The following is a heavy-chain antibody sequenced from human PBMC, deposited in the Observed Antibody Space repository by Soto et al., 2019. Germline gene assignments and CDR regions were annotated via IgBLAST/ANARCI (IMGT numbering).Heavy chain of an antibody. CDR2: ISYDGSNK. Sequence: QVQLVESGGGVVQPGRSLRLSCAASGFTFSSYGMHWVRQAPGKGLEWVAVISYDGSNKYYADSVKGRFTISRDNSKNTLYLQMNSLRAEDKAGSYCLCLRGSVDYWGQGTLVTVSS. V-gene: IGHV3-30*03. CDR3: LCLRGSVDY. J-gene: IGHJ4*02. CDR1: GFTFSSYG. D-gene: IGHD3-10*01.